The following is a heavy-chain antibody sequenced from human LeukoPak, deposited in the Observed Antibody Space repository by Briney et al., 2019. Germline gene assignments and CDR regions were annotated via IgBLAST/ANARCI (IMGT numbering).Heavy chain of an antibody. CDR3: ARVSTSYSSGWSGVDY. CDR2: IYYSGST. CDR1: GGSISSGDYY. Sequence: SEXXXXTCTVSGGSISSGDYYWRWIRQPPGKGLEWIGYIYYSGSTYYNPSLKSRVTISVDTSKNQFSLKLSSVTAADTAVYYCARVSTSYSSGWSGVDYWGQGTLVTVSS. J-gene: IGHJ4*02. V-gene: IGHV4-30-4*08. D-gene: IGHD6-19*01.